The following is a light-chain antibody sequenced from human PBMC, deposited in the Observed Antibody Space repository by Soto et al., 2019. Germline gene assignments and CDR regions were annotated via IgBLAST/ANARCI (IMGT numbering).Light chain of an antibody. CDR2: DII. V-gene: IGLV2-14*03. Sequence: QSALTQPASVSGSPGQSITISCTGTSSDVGAYIFVSWYQQHPGKAPKLMIYDIINRPSGVSNRFSGSKSGNTASLTISGLQAEDEADYYCVSFTNSRSYVFGTGTKLTVL. CDR3: VSFTNSRSYV. J-gene: IGLJ1*01. CDR1: SSDVGAYIF.